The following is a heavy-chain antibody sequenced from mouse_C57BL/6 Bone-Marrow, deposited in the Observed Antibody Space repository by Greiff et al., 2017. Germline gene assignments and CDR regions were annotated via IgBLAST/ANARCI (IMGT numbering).Heavy chain of an antibody. CDR1: GYTFTSYW. J-gene: IGHJ1*03. V-gene: IGHV1-64*01. CDR3: ARGAYWYFYV. Sequence: QVQLQQPGAELVKPGASVKLSCKASGYTFTSYWMHWVKQRPGQGLEWIGMIHPNSGSTNYNEKFKSKATLTVDKSSSTSYMQLSSLTSEASAVYYCARGAYWYFYVWGTGTTVTVSS. CDR2: IHPNSGST.